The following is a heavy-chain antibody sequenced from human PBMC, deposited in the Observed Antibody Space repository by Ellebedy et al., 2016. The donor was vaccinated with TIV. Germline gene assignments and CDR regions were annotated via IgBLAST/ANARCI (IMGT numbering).Heavy chain of an antibody. Sequence: SETLSLXXTVSGGAVGSGSYYWSCIQQPPGRGLEGIGYIYYSGSTNYNPSLKSRVTISVDTSKNQFSLKLSSVTAADTAVYYCARDLGVSDYWGPGTLVTVSS. CDR2: IYYSGST. V-gene: IGHV4-61*01. J-gene: IGHJ4*02. CDR1: GGAVGSGSYY. CDR3: ARDLGVSDY. D-gene: IGHD4-23*01.